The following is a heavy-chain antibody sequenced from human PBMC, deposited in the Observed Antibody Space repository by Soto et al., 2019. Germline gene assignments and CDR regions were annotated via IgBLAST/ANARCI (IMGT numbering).Heavy chain of an antibody. J-gene: IGHJ5*02. CDR1: GGTFSSYA. CDR3: ARDGDMITFGGVIVGDLDP. Sequence: SVKVSSKASGGTFSSYAISRVREATGQGLQWMGGIIPIFGTANYAQKFQGRVTITADESTSTAYMELSSLRSEDTAVYYCARDGDMITFGGVIVGDLDPWGQGTLVTVSS. V-gene: IGHV1-69*13. D-gene: IGHD3-16*02. CDR2: IIPIFGTA.